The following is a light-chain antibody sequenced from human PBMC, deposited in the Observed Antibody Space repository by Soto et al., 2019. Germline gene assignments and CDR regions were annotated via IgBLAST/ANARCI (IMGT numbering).Light chain of an antibody. CDR3: GAWDNNLSGYV. CDR1: NSDIGSNS. CDR2: DNT. J-gene: IGLJ1*01. V-gene: IGLV1-51*01. Sequence: QSVLTQPPSLSAAPGQKGTISCSGSNSDIGSNSVSWYQQLPGTAPKLLIYDNTKRPSGIPDRFSGSKSGTSATLGITGLQTGDEADYYCGAWDNNLSGYVFGAGTKVTVL.